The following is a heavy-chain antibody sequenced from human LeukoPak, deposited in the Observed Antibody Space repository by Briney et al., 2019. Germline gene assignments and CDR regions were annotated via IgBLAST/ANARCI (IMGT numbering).Heavy chain of an antibody. D-gene: IGHD2-15*01. CDR1: GGSFSGYY. CDR3: ARALYCSGGSCYSQMYYFDY. J-gene: IGHJ4*02. Sequence: PSETLSLTCAVYGGSFSGYYWSWIRQPPGKGLEWIGEINHSGSTNYNPSLKSRVTISVDTSKNQFSLKLSSVTAADTAVYYCARALYCSGGSCYSQMYYFDYWGQGTLVTVSS. CDR2: INHSGST. V-gene: IGHV4-34*01.